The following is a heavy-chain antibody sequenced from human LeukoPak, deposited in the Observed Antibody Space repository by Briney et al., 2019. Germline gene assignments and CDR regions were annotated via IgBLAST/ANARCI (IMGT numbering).Heavy chain of an antibody. Sequence: GASVKVSCKASGYTFTSYGISWVRQAPGQGLEWMGWISAYNGNTNYAQKLQGRVTMTTDTSTSTAYMELRSLRSDDTAVYYCARGPTDSSGYYSPAHATLFDYWGQGTLVTVSS. V-gene: IGHV1-18*01. D-gene: IGHD3-22*01. CDR1: GYTFTSYG. CDR3: ARGPTDSSGYYSPAHATLFDY. J-gene: IGHJ4*02. CDR2: ISAYNGNT.